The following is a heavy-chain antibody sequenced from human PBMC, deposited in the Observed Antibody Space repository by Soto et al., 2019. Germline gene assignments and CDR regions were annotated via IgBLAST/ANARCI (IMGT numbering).Heavy chain of an antibody. J-gene: IGHJ4*02. CDR3: ARGGDGYNFGAVY. V-gene: IGHV1-58*01. D-gene: IGHD2-21*01. Sequence: GASVKVSCKASGFSFSISAVHWVRQARGQRLEWMGWIVLGIGNTNYAQKFQGRVTITTDMSTSTVYMELRSLRSDDTAVYYCARGGDGYNFGAVYWGQGTPVTVSS. CDR2: IVLGIGNT. CDR1: GFSFSISA.